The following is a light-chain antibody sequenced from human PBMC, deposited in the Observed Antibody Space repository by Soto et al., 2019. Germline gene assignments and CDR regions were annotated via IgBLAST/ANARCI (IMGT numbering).Light chain of an antibody. CDR1: QSVSSN. V-gene: IGKV3-15*01. CDR2: GAS. Sequence: EIVMTQSPATLSVSPGERATLSCRASQSVSSNLAWYQQKPGQAPRLLIYGASTRATGIPARFSGSGSGTGFTLTIHTLQSEDFAVYYCQQYNNWPPWTFGQGTKLEIK. J-gene: IGKJ2*02. CDR3: QQYNNWPPWT.